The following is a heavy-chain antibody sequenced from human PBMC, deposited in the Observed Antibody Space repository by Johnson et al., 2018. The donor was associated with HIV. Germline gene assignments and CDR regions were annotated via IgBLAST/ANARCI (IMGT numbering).Heavy chain of an antibody. J-gene: IGHJ3*01. CDR2: IYSGGST. CDR1: GFTVSSNY. Sequence: VQLVESGGGLIQPGGSPRLSCAASGFTVSSNYMNWVRQPPGKGLEWVSVIYSGGSTYYADSVKGRFTISRDNSNNTLYVQMNSLRAEDTAVYYCAKKMARDIGDGFDVWGQGTMVIVSS. V-gene: IGHV3-53*01. CDR3: AKKMARDIGDGFDV. D-gene: IGHD2-15*01.